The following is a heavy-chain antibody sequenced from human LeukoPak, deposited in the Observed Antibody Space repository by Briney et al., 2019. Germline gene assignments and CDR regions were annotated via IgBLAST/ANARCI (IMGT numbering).Heavy chain of an antibody. CDR1: GGTFISYA. CDR2: IIPIFGTA. V-gene: IGHV1-69*13. D-gene: IGHD1-26*01. J-gene: IGHJ4*02. Sequence: SVKVSCKASGGTFISYAISWVRQAPGQGLEWMGGIIPIFGTANYAQKFQGRVTITADESTSTAYMELSSLRSEDTAVYYCARAEGIGVGATAWGFDYWGQGTLVTVSS. CDR3: ARAEGIGVGATAWGFDY.